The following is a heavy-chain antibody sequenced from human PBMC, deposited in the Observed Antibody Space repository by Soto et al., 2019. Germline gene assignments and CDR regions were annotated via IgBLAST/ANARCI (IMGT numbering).Heavy chain of an antibody. J-gene: IGHJ4*02. CDR3: ARDREGLTDFDY. Sequence: QVQLQESGPGLVKPSETLSLTCTVSGGSISSYYWSWIRQPPGKGLEWIGYIYYSGTTKYSPSLQSRVTISVDTSKNQFSLKLSSVTAADTAVYYCARDREGLTDFDYWGQGTLVTVSS. CDR2: IYYSGTT. D-gene: IGHD1-26*01. CDR1: GGSISSYY. V-gene: IGHV4-59*13.